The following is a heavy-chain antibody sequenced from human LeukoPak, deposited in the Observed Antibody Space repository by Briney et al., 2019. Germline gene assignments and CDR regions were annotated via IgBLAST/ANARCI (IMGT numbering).Heavy chain of an antibody. CDR1: GGSISSYY. CDR2: INHSGST. CDR3: ARGRGYSSSWYRRYYFDY. Sequence: SETLSLTCTVSGGSISSYYWSWIRQPPGKGLEWIGEINHSGSTNYNPSLKSRVTISVDTSKNQFSLKLSSVTAADTAVYYCARGRGYSSSWYRRYYFDYWGQGTLVTVSS. J-gene: IGHJ4*02. V-gene: IGHV4-34*01. D-gene: IGHD6-13*01.